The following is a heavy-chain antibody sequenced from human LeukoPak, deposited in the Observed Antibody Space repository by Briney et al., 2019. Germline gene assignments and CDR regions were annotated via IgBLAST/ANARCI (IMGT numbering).Heavy chain of an antibody. Sequence: SVKVSCKASGGTFSSYAISWVRQAPGQGLEWMGGIVPIFGTANYAQKFQGRVTITTDESTSTAYMELSSLRSEDTAVYYCARTMIAKYYYYYMDVWGKGTTVTVSS. CDR3: ARTMIAKYYYYYMDV. CDR1: GGTFSSYA. CDR2: IVPIFGTA. V-gene: IGHV1-69*05. D-gene: IGHD3-22*01. J-gene: IGHJ6*03.